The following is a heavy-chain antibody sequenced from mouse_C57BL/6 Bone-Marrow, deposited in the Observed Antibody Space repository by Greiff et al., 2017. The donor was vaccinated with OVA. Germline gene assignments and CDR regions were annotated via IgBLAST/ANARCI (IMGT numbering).Heavy chain of an antibody. Sequence: QVQLQQSGPELVKPGASVKISCKASGYAFSSSWMNWVKQRPGKGLEWIGRIYPGDGDTNYNGKFKGKATLTADKSSSTAYMQLSSLTSEDSAVSSCASADDGSSYGRRDYWGQGTSVTVSS. D-gene: IGHD1-1*01. CDR1: GYAFSSSW. CDR2: IYPGDGDT. CDR3: ASADDGSSYGRRDY. J-gene: IGHJ4*01. V-gene: IGHV1-82*01.